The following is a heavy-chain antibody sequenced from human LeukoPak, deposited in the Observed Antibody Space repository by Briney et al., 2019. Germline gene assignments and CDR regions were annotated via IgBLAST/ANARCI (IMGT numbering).Heavy chain of an antibody. CDR1: GGSISSYY. CDR2: IYYSGST. D-gene: IGHD1-26*01. Sequence: SETLSLTCTVSGGSISSYYLSWIRQPPGKGLEWIGYIYYSGSTNYNPSLKSRVTISVDTSKNQFSLKLSSVTAADTAVYYCARDQVGLGYFDYWGQGTLVTVSS. V-gene: IGHV4-59*01. CDR3: ARDQVGLGYFDY. J-gene: IGHJ4*02.